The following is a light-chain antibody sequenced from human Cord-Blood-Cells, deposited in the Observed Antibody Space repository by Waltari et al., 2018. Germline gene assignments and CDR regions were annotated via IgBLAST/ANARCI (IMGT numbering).Light chain of an antibody. CDR3: QSYDSSLSGVV. J-gene: IGLJ2*01. CDR2: GNS. Sequence: GQRVTISCTGSSSNIGAGYDVHWYQQLPGTAPKLLIYGNSNRPSGVPDRFSGSKSGTSASLAITGLQAEDEADYYCQSYDSSLSGVVFGGGTKLTVL. CDR1: SSNIGAGYD. V-gene: IGLV1-40*01.